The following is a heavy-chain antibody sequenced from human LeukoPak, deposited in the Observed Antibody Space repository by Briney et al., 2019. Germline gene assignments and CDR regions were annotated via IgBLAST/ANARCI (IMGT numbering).Heavy chain of an antibody. J-gene: IGHJ4*02. CDR1: GFTFSSYA. V-gene: IGHV3-23*01. CDR2: ISGSGGST. Sequence: GGSLRLSCAASGFTFSSYAVSWVRQAPGKGLEWVSAISGSGGSTYYADSVKGRFTISRDNSKNTLYLQMNSLRAEDTAVYYCAKDRSDPNLVLDYWGQGTLVTVSS. CDR3: AKDRSDPNLVLDY. D-gene: IGHD2-8*02.